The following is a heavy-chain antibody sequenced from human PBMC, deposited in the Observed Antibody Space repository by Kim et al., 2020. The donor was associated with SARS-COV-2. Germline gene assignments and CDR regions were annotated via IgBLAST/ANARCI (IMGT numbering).Heavy chain of an antibody. CDR3: ARAHIVVVPAAFKYYYGMDV. CDR1: GGSFSGYY. V-gene: IGHV4-34*01. J-gene: IGHJ6*02. CDR2: INHSGST. D-gene: IGHD2-2*01. Sequence: SETLSLTCAVYGGSFSGYYWSWIRQPPGKGLEWIGEINHSGSTNYNPSLKSRVTISVDTSKNQFSLKLSSVTAADTAVYYCARAHIVVVPAAFKYYYGMDVWGQGTTVTVSS.